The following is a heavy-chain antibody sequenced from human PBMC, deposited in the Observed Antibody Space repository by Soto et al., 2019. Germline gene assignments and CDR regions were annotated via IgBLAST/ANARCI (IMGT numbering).Heavy chain of an antibody. D-gene: IGHD5-12*01. CDR3: ARGIGDGYNLDY. CDR2: KSYDGNNN. V-gene: IGHV3-30-3*01. Sequence: QVQLVESGGGVVQPGTSLRLSCAVSGFTFRSYATHWVRQAPGGGLEWVALKSYDGNNNYYADSVKGRFTISRDTFKNTLFLRMNSLRREDTAMYYCARGIGDGYNLDYWGQGTLVTVSS. CDR1: GFTFRSYA. J-gene: IGHJ4*02.